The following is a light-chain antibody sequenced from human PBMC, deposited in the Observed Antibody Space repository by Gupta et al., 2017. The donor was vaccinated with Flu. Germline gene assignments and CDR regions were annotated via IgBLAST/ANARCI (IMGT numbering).Light chain of an antibody. J-gene: IGKJ4*01. Sequence: SYLYASVGDRGIITCRASQSIRSYLIWYQQKTRKAPKLLIYAAASWQSGVPSRFSGSGCGKDVALTISSRQQEDFASYCCRQTDSSSPITFGGGTKVEIK. V-gene: IGKV1-39*01. CDR1: QSIRSY. CDR3: RQTDSSSPIT. CDR2: AAA.